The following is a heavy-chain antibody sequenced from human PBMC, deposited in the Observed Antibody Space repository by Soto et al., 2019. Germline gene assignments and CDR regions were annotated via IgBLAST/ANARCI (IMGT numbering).Heavy chain of an antibody. CDR3: ARDLRPQNAVATLNFAY. V-gene: IGHV1-18*01. CDR1: GYSFTNYG. D-gene: IGHD6-19*01. Sequence: QVPLVQSGAEVRKPGASVKVSCKASGYSFTNYGISWVRQAPGQGLEWMGWISAYNGNTKFAQKVQGRVTMATDTSTTTAYVELRSLRSDDTAVYYCARDLRPQNAVATLNFAYWGQGTLVTVSP. CDR2: ISAYNGNT. J-gene: IGHJ4*02.